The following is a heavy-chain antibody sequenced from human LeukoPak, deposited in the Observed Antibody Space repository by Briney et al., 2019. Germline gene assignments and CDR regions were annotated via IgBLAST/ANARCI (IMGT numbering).Heavy chain of an antibody. V-gene: IGHV3-74*01. J-gene: IGHJ4*02. CDR1: GFTFSNYW. CDR3: VRDVGNFDY. Sequence: GSLRLSYAASGFTFSNYWMHWVRQAPGKGLVWVSRINSDGISTGYADSVKGRFTVSRDNAKKTLYLQMNSLRAEDTAVYYCVRDVGNFDYWGQGTLVTVSS. CDR2: INSDGIST.